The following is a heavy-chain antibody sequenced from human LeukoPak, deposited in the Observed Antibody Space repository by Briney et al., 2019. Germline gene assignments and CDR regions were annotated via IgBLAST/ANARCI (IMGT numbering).Heavy chain of an antibody. CDR2: SYYSGTT. Sequence: KPSETPALTCTVSGGSISTYYWSWIRQPPGKGPEWIGYSYYSGTTTPHPSPKSRVTISVDPSKNQFSLRLTSVTAADTAVYYCARHGGSGSFDYWGQGTLVTVSS. J-gene: IGHJ4*02. D-gene: IGHD3-3*01. V-gene: IGHV4-59*08. CDR1: GGSISTYY. CDR3: ARHGGSGSFDY.